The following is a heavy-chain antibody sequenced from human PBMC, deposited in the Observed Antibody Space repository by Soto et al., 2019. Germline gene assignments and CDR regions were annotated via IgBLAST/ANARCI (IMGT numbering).Heavy chain of an antibody. J-gene: IGHJ6*03. CDR2: IIPILGIA. D-gene: IGHD4-17*01. CDR1: GGTFSSYT. V-gene: IGHV1-69*02. Sequence: QVQLVQSGAEVKKPGSSVKVSCKASGGTFSSYTISWVRQAPGQGLEWMGRIIPILGIANYAQKFQGRVTITADKSTSTAYMELSSLRSEDKAVYYCARSPTVTTPYYYYYYDTDVWGKGTTVTVSS. CDR3: ARSPTVTTPYYYYYYDTDV.